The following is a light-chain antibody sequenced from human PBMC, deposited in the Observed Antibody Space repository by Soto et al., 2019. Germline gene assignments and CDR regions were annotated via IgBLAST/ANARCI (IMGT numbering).Light chain of an antibody. CDR2: GAS. J-gene: IGKJ5*01. V-gene: IGKV3-15*01. CDR3: QQRHMWPIT. CDR1: QSVSRN. Sequence: EIVMTQSPATLSVSPGERATLSCRASQSVSRNLAWYQQRPGQAPRLLIYGASTRATGIPARFSGSGSGTEFTLTINSLQSEDFAVYYCQQRHMWPITFGQGTRLEIK.